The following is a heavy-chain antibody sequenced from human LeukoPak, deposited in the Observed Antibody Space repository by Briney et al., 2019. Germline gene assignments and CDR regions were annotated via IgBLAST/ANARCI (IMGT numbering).Heavy chain of an antibody. V-gene: IGHV3-30-3*01. CDR2: ISYDGNTI. CDR1: EFTFSNYA. CDR3: ARSGGLQKFDY. Sequence: PGRSLRLSCAASEFTFSNYAVHWVRQAPGKGLQWVAVISYDGNTIYYADSLKGRFTISRDTSKNTLYLQMNSLRTEDTAVYYCARSGGLQKFDYWGQGTLVTVSS. J-gene: IGHJ4*02. D-gene: IGHD4-11*01.